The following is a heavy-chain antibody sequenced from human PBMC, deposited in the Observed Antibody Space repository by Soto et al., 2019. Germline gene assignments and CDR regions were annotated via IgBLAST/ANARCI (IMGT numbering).Heavy chain of an antibody. CDR3: ARGEVVALGY. CDR1: GGSIISGGYS. CDR2: IYHSGST. D-gene: IGHD2-15*01. J-gene: IGHJ4*02. Sequence: QLQLQESGSGLVKPSQTLSLTCAVSGGSIISGGYSWSWIRQPPGKGLEWIGYIYHSGSTYYNPSLKSRVTISVDRSKNQFSLKLSSVTAADTAMYYCARGEVVALGYWGQGTLVTVSS. V-gene: IGHV4-30-2*01.